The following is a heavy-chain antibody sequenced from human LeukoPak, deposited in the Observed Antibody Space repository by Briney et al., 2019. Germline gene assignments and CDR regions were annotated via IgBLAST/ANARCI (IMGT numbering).Heavy chain of an antibody. CDR3: ATRGDYSDTSGNSYDALDI. J-gene: IGHJ3*02. Sequence: ASETLSLTCAVSGGSFSAYFWRWIRQPPGKGLEWIGDVGHSGSADYNPSLKSRVTISADPSKSQFSLKLTSVTAADTAVYYCATRGDYSDTSGNSYDALDIWGQGTMVTVSS. CDR2: VGHSGSA. V-gene: IGHV4-34*01. D-gene: IGHD3-22*01. CDR1: GGSFSAYF.